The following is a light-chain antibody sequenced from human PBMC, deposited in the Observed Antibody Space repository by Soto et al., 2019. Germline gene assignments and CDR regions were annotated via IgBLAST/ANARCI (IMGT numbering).Light chain of an antibody. J-gene: IGKJ2*01. CDR1: QSVSSNY. CDR2: GAS. V-gene: IGKV3-20*01. Sequence: EIVLTQSPGTLSLSPGERATLSCRASQSVSSNYLAWYQQKPGQTPRLLIYGASSRAAGIPDRFSGSGSVTDFSLTISGLEPEDFVVYYCQQYGSSPYTFGRGTKLEIK. CDR3: QQYGSSPYT.